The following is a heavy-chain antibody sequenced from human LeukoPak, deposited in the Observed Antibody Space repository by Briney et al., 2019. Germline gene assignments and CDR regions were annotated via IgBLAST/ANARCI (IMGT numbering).Heavy chain of an antibody. V-gene: IGHV1-69*04. CDR3: ARTADSSSYYFDY. CDR1: GGTFSSYA. CDR2: IIPILGIA. J-gene: IGHJ4*02. Sequence: GASVKVSCKASGGTFSSYAISWVRQAPGQGLEWMERIIPILGIANYAQKFQGRVTITADKSTSTAYMELSSLRSEDTAVYYCARTADSSSYYFDYWGQGTLVTVSS. D-gene: IGHD6-13*01.